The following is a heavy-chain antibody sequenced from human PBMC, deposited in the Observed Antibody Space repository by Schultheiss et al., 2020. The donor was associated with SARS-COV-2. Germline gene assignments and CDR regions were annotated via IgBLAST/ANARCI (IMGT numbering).Heavy chain of an antibody. CDR3: VRHGVAAAGPNSYYYLDV. J-gene: IGHJ6*03. CDR2: IYYTGRT. D-gene: IGHD6-13*01. V-gene: IGHV4-59*01. Sequence: SETLSLTCTVSGGSISSYYWSWIRQPPGKGLEWIGYIYYTGRTSYNPSLNGRVTISVDTSKNQFTLSLTSVTAADAAVYYCVRHGVAAAGPNSYYYLDVWGKGTTVTVSS. CDR1: GGSISSYY.